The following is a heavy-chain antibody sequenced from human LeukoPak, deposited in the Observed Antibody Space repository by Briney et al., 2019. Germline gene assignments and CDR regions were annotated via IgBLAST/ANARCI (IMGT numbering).Heavy chain of an antibody. J-gene: IGHJ4*02. Sequence: GGSLRLSCTTSGFTFGDYAMSWVRQAPGKGLEWVGFIRSKAYGGTPEYAASVKGGFTISRDDSKSIAYLQMSSLETEDTAVYYCTRASSGSYFDYWGQGTLVTVSS. D-gene: IGHD1-26*01. CDR3: TRASSGSYFDY. CDR2: IRSKAYGGTP. V-gene: IGHV3-49*04. CDR1: GFTFGDYA.